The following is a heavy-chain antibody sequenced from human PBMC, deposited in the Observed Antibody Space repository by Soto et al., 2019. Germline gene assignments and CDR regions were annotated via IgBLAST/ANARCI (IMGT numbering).Heavy chain of an antibody. V-gene: IGHV4-61*01. CDR3: ARGAADNDYGDYDRYFDY. J-gene: IGHJ4*02. CDR1: GGSVSSGSYY. CDR2: IYYSGST. D-gene: IGHD4-17*01. Sequence: SETLSLTCTVSGGSVSSGSYYWSWIRQPPGKGLEWIGYIYYSGSTNYNPSLKSRVTISVDTSKNQFSLKLSSVTAADTAVYYCARGAADNDYGDYDRYFDYWGQGTLVTVSS.